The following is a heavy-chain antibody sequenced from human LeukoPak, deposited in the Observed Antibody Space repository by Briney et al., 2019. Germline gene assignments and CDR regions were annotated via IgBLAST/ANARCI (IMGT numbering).Heavy chain of an antibody. CDR3: ARPVVAATTPDTFDI. V-gene: IGHV3-21*01. D-gene: IGHD2-15*01. Sequence: PGGSLRLSCAASGFILSSYTMNWVRQAPGKGLEWVSSISSGSTYIYYLDSVKGRFTMSRDNAKNSLYLQMNSLRAEDTAVYYCARPVVAATTPDTFDIWGQGTMVTVSS. CDR1: GFILSSYT. J-gene: IGHJ3*02. CDR2: ISSGSTYI.